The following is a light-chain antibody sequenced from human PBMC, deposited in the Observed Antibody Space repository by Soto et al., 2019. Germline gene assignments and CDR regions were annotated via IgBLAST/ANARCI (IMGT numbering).Light chain of an antibody. J-gene: IGKJ4*01. CDR1: QTIDNY. Sequence: DIQMTQSPSSLSASVGDRVTITCRSSQTIDNYMNWYVQRPGKVPELLIYGTFILQSGVPSRFRGSGSGTDFTLTINSLQPEDFATYYCQQSYITPLTFGGGTKVEIK. CDR2: GTF. V-gene: IGKV1-39*01. CDR3: QQSYITPLT.